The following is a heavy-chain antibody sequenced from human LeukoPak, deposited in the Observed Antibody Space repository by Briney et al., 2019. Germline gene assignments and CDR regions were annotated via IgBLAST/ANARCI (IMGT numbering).Heavy chain of an antibody. CDR2: INPSGVST. Sequence: ASVKVSCKASGYTFTRYYMHWVRQAPGQGLEWMGIINPSGVSTIYAQTFQGRVTITADKSTSTAYMELSSLRSEDTAVYYCARGGGWFDPWGQGTLVTVSS. V-gene: IGHV1-46*01. CDR1: GYTFTRYY. CDR3: ARGGGWFDP. J-gene: IGHJ5*02.